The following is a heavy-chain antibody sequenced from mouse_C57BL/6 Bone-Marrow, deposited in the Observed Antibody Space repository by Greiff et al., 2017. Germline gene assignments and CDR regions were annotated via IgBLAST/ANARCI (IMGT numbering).Heavy chain of an antibody. V-gene: IGHV1-50*01. Sequence: QVQLQQPGAELVKPGASVKLSCKASGYTFTSYWMQWVKQRPGQGLEWIGEIDPSASYTNYNQKFKGKATLTVDTSSSTAYMQLSSLTSEDSAVYYCASWVYAMDYWGQGTSVTVSS. CDR3: ASWVYAMDY. CDR1: GYTFTSYW. J-gene: IGHJ4*01. D-gene: IGHD4-1*01. CDR2: IDPSASYT.